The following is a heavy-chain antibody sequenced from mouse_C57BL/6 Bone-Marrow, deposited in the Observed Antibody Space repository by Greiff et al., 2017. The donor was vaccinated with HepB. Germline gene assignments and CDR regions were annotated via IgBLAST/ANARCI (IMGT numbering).Heavy chain of an antibody. J-gene: IGHJ1*03. CDR1: GFTFSDYY. D-gene: IGHD2-4*01. V-gene: IGHV5-12*01. Sequence: EVKLVESGGGLVQPGGSLKLSCAASGFTFSDYYMYWVRQTPEKRLEWVAYISNGGGSTYYPDTVKGRFTISRDNAKNTLYLQMSRLKSEDTAMYYWARQYYDYDWYFDVWGTGTTVTVSS. CDR3: ARQYYDYDWYFDV. CDR2: ISNGGGST.